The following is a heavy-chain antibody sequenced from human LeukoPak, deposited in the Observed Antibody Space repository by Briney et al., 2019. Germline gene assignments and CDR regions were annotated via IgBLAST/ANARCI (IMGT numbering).Heavy chain of an antibody. CDR3: ASLNNDDY. V-gene: IGHV3-7*01. D-gene: IGHD1-1*01. CDR1: GSTFSNYW. J-gene: IGHJ4*02. Sequence: PGGSLRLSCAASGSTFSNYWMSWVRQAPGKGLEWVANIKNDGSKKYYVDSVKGRFTISRDNAKNSLYLQMNSLRVEDTAVYYCASLNNDDYWGQGTLATVPS. CDR2: IKNDGSKK.